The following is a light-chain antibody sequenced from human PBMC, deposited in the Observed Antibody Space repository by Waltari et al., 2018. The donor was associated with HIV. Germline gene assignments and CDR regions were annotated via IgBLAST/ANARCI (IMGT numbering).Light chain of an antibody. V-gene: IGLV4-69*02. CDR2: VNRDGSH. Sequence: QLVLTQSPSASASLGASVKLPCSLSSGHRTYAIAWHQQQPAKGPRFLMKVNRDGSHNKRDEIPDRFSGSSSGAERYLTISSLQYDDEADYYCQTWGAGIQVFGGGTKLTVL. CDR1: SGHRTYA. J-gene: IGLJ2*01. CDR3: QTWGAGIQV.